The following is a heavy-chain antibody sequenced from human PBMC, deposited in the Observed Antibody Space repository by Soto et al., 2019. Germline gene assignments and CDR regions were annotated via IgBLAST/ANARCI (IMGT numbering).Heavy chain of an antibody. CDR1: GGSFSTYY. CDR2: IYHTGGT. CDR3: ARASTVWIQSPEPLGH. Sequence: SETLSLTCGISGGSFSTYYSAWIRQPPGKGLEWIGGIYHTGGTIYNPSLKSRVIISLDISKNQFSLKLASVTAADTAMYYCARASTVWIQSPEPLGHWGQGMLVTVSS. D-gene: IGHD3-16*01. J-gene: IGHJ4*02. V-gene: IGHV4-34*01.